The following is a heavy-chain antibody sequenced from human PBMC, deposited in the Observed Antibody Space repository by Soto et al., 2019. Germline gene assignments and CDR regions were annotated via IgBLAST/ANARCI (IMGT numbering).Heavy chain of an antibody. V-gene: IGHV3-30-3*01. CDR1: AFSFSHYA. CDR2: ISYDGNIK. J-gene: IGHJ6*02. D-gene: IGHD2-15*01. CDR3: ARAGYCSGGRCYSPYYYYYGMDV. Sequence: HPGGSVRLSCGASAFSFSHYAMHWVRQAPGKVLECVAVISYDGNIKRYADSVKGRFTISRDNSENTLYLQMNSLSPEDTAVYYCARAGYCSGGRCYSPYYYYYGMDVWGQGTTVTVSS.